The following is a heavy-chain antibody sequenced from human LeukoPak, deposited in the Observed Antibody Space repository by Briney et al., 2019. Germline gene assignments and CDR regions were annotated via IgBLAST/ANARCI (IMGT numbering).Heavy chain of an antibody. Sequence: PSETLSLTCAVSGGSISSGGYSWSWIRQPPGKGLEWIGYIYHSGSTYYNPSLKSRVTISVDRSKNQFSLKLSSVTAADTAVYYCARAHYGSGSYPPDYWGQGTLVTVSS. CDR3: ARAHYGSGSYPPDY. CDR1: GGSISSGGYS. CDR2: IYHSGST. V-gene: IGHV4-30-2*01. D-gene: IGHD3-10*01. J-gene: IGHJ4*02.